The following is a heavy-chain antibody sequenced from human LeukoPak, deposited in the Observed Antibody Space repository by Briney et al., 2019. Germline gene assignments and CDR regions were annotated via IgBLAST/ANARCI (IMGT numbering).Heavy chain of an antibody. CDR2: IIPIFGTA. CDR1: GGTFSSYA. D-gene: IGHD5-12*01. V-gene: IGHV1-69*06. Sequence: GASVKVSCKASGGTFSSYAISWVRQAPGQGLEWMGGIIPIFGTANYAQKFQGRVTITADKSTSTAYMELSSLRSEDTAVYYCALRGYSGYDLDGYWGQGTLVTVSS. J-gene: IGHJ4*02. CDR3: ALRGYSGYDLDGY.